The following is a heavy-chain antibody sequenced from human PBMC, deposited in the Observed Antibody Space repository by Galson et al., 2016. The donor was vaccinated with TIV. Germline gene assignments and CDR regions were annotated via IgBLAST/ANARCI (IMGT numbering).Heavy chain of an antibody. Sequence: PALVTPTQTLTLTCSFSGFSLRTSGVSVGWIRQPPGKALECLALIYWDDDKRYGPSLKSRLTITKDTSKSQVVLTLTNMDPVDTATYYCAHRLEFLGFDSWGQGTPVTVSS. CDR3: AHRLEFLGFDS. CDR2: IYWDDDK. J-gene: IGHJ5*01. V-gene: IGHV2-5*05. CDR1: GFSLRTSGVS. D-gene: IGHD1-1*01.